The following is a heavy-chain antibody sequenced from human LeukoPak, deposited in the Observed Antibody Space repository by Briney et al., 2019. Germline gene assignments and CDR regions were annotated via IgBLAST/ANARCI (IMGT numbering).Heavy chain of an antibody. J-gene: IGHJ4*02. CDR2: ISSSGSTI. Sequence: GGSLRLSCAASGFTFSSYEMNWVRQAPGKGLEWVSYISSSGSTIYYADSVKGRFTISRDNAKNSLYLQMDSLRAEDTAVYYCACDFWSGYPRIWGQGTLVTVSS. V-gene: IGHV3-48*03. CDR3: ACDFWSGYPRI. D-gene: IGHD3-3*01. CDR1: GFTFSSYE.